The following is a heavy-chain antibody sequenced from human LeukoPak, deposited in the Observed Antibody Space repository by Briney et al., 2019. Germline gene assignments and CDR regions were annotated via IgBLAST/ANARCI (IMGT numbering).Heavy chain of an antibody. D-gene: IGHD6-13*01. CDR1: GFTFSSYA. CDR3: ARSTSSSWHLFDY. Sequence: GGSLRLSCAASGFTFSSYAMHWVRQTPGKGLEWVAITSYDGNDEHYTDSVKGRFTISRDNSMNTLYLQMNSLRSEDTAVYYCARSTSSSWHLFDYWGQGTLVTVSS. J-gene: IGHJ4*02. CDR2: TSYDGNDE. V-gene: IGHV3-30-3*01.